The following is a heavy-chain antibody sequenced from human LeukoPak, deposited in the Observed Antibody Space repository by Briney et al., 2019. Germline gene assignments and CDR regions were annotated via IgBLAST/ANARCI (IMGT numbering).Heavy chain of an antibody. J-gene: IGHJ4*02. Sequence: GASVKVSCKASGYTFTSYDINWVRQATGQGLEWMGLMNPNSGNTGYAQKFQGRVTMTRNTSISTAYMELSSLRSEDTAVYYCARGLTTEYSSSSLDFDYWGQGTLVTVSS. CDR1: GYTFTSYD. CDR3: ARGLTTEYSSSSLDFDY. V-gene: IGHV1-8*01. D-gene: IGHD6-6*01. CDR2: MNPNSGNT.